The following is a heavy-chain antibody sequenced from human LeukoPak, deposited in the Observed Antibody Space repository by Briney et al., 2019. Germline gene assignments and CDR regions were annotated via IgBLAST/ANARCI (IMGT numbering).Heavy chain of an antibody. CDR3: ARGDGYNFDY. J-gene: IGHJ4*02. CDR1: GGPISSSSYY. V-gene: IGHV4-39*01. CDR2: ISYSGNT. Sequence: SETLSLTCTVSGGPISSSSYYWGWIRQPPGKGLEWIGGISYSGNTYYNPSLQSRVTISVDTSKNQFSLKLSSVTAADTAVYYCARGDGYNFDYWGQGTLVTVSS. D-gene: IGHD5-24*01.